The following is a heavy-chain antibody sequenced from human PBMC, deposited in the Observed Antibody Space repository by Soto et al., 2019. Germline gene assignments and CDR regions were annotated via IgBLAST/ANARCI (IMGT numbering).Heavy chain of an antibody. V-gene: IGHV1-8*01. Sequence: ASVKVSCKASGYTFTSYDINWVRQATGQGLEWMGWMNPNSGNTGYAQKFQGRVTMTRNTSISTAYMELSSLRSEDTAVYYCARSRGYDFWSGYLYYYYYGMDVWGQGTTVTVSS. CDR3: ARSRGYDFWSGYLYYYYYGMDV. J-gene: IGHJ6*02. CDR2: MNPNSGNT. CDR1: GYTFTSYD. D-gene: IGHD3-3*01.